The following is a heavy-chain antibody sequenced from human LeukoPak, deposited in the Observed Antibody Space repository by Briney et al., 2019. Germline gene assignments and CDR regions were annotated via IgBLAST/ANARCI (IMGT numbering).Heavy chain of an antibody. J-gene: IGHJ6*02. CDR1: GFTFSSYA. Sequence: GRSLRLSCAASGFTFSSYAMHWVRQAPGKGLEWVAVISYDGSNKYYADSVKGRFTISRDNSKNTLYLQMNSLRAEDTAVYYCARDAVVHYYYGMDVWGQGATVTVSS. CDR3: ARDAVVHYYYGMDV. D-gene: IGHD3-10*01. CDR2: ISYDGSNK. V-gene: IGHV3-30-3*01.